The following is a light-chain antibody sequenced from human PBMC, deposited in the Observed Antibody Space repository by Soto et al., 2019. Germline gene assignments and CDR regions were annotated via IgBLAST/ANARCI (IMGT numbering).Light chain of an antibody. Sequence: DIQMTQSPSSLSASVGDRVTITCRASQSISSHLNWYQQKQGKAPKLLIYAASSLLSGVRSRFRGRVSGTDLTRTIRSLRPEDVAAYYCQQIYSSPPTFGQGTKVEVK. V-gene: IGKV1-39*01. CDR2: AAS. CDR3: QQIYSSPPT. CDR1: QSISSH. J-gene: IGKJ1*01.